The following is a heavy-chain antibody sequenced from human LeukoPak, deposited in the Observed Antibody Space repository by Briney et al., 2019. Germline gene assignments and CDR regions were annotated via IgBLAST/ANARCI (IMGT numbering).Heavy chain of an antibody. Sequence: SETLSLTCAVYGGSFSGYYWSWIRQPPGKGLEWIGEINHSGGTNYNPSLKSRVTISVDTSKNQFSLKLSSVTAADTAVYYCARTGWVSSWYKSLHYGMDVWGQGTTVTVSS. V-gene: IGHV4-34*01. CDR2: INHSGGT. D-gene: IGHD6-13*01. CDR3: ARTGWVSSWYKSLHYGMDV. J-gene: IGHJ6*02. CDR1: GGSFSGYY.